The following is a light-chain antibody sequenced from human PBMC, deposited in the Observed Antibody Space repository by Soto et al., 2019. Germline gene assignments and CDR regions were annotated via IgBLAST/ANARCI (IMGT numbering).Light chain of an antibody. CDR2: DVS. V-gene: IGLV2-14*01. CDR1: SSDVGVYNY. J-gene: IGLJ1*01. Sequence: QSALTQPASVSGSPGQSITISCTGTSSDVGVYNYVSWYQQHPGKAPKLMIYDVSNRPSGVSNRFSGSKSGNTASLTISGLQAEYEADYYCSSYTSSSTPYYVFGTGTKLTVL. CDR3: SSYTSSSTPYYV.